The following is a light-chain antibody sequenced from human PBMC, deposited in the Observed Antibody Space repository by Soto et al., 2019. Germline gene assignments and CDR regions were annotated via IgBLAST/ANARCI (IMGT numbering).Light chain of an antibody. CDR3: QQRSVWPLT. V-gene: IGKV3-11*01. Sequence: EIVLTQFPATLSFSPGDGATLSCRASQSVSSYLAWYQQKRGQAPRLLIYDSSNRATGIPARFSGSGSGTDFSLIISSLEPEDFAVYYCQQRSVWPLTFGGGTKVDIK. CDR2: DSS. CDR1: QSVSSY. J-gene: IGKJ4*01.